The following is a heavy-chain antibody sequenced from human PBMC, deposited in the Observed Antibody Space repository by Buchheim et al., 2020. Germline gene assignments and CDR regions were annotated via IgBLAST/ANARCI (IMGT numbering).Heavy chain of an antibody. CDR2: IKEDGMEQ. Sequence: EVQLVGSGGGLVQPGGSLRLSCVASGFTFTRYWMSWVRQTPGKGLEWVANIKEDGMEQYYVDSVKGRFNISRDDAANSIELQMNSLRAEDTAVYYCAKYEGYNYGPFDYWGQGTL. V-gene: IGHV3-7*03. D-gene: IGHD5-18*01. CDR1: GFTFTRYW. CDR3: AKYEGYNYGPFDY. J-gene: IGHJ4*02.